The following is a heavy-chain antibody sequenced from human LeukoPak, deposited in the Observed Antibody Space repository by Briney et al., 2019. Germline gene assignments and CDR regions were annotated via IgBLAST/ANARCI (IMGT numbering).Heavy chain of an antibody. V-gene: IGHV3-13*01. D-gene: IGHD6-19*01. CDR1: GFTFSRYD. Sequence: GGSLRLSCAASGFTFSRYDMHWVRQATGKGLEWVSGIGTAGDTYYAGSVKGRLTISRENAKNSLYLQMNSLTAGDTAVYYCAGAGSETQWRAFDFWGQGALVTVSS. CDR2: IGTAGDT. CDR3: AGAGSETQWRAFDF. J-gene: IGHJ4*02.